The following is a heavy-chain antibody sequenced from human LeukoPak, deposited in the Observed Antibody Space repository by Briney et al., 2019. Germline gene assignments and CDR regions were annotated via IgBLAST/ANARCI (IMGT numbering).Heavy chain of an antibody. D-gene: IGHD3-3*01. CDR1: GDSISSASYY. V-gene: IGHV4-39*01. CDR3: ARPGRFFDYFDY. Sequence: SSETLSLTCTVSGDSISSASYYWSWIRQPPGKGLKGIGSIYHSGSTYYNPSLKSRVTISVDTSKNQFSLKLSSVTAADTAVYYCARPGRFFDYFDYWGQGTLVTVSS. CDR2: IYHSGST. J-gene: IGHJ4*02.